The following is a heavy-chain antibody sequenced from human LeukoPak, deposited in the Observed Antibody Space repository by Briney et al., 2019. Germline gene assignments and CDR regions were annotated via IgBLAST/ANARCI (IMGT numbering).Heavy chain of an antibody. J-gene: IGHJ4*02. CDR2: ISANGANT. CDR3: AKDQGFSYFYLDY. V-gene: IGHV3-23*01. D-gene: IGHD5-18*01. CDR1: GFTYNSHA. Sequence: GGSLRLSCVASGFTYNSHAMSWVRQAPGKGLEWVSGISANGANTYYTDSVRGRFTISRDNSKNTVYLQMSSLSAEDTAIYYCAKDQGFSYFYLDYWGQGILVTVSS.